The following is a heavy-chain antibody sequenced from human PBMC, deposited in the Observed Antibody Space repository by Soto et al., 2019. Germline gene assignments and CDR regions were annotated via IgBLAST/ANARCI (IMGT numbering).Heavy chain of an antibody. CDR1: GFTFSDYY. Sequence: PGGSLRLSCTASGFTFSDYYMSWIRQAPGKGLEWVAVIWNDGSNKIYADSVKGRFIISRDNSESTLYLQMNSLRADDTAVYYCATDKGAWPFDYRGLGTLVTVSS. J-gene: IGHJ4*02. V-gene: IGHV3-33*03. D-gene: IGHD3-9*01. CDR2: IWNDGSNK. CDR3: ATDKGAWPFDY.